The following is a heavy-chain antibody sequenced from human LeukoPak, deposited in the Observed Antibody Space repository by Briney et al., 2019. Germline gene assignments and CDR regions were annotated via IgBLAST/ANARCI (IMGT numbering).Heavy chain of an antibody. CDR3: ASLVGATVPFDY. Sequence: GGSLRLSCAASGFTVSSNYMSWVRQAPGKGLEWVSVIYSGGSTYYADSVKGRFTISRDNSKNTLYLQMNSLRAEDTAVYYCASLVGATVPFDYWGQGTLVTVSS. CDR1: GFTVSSNY. CDR2: IYSGGST. D-gene: IGHD1-26*01. J-gene: IGHJ4*02. V-gene: IGHV3-53*01.